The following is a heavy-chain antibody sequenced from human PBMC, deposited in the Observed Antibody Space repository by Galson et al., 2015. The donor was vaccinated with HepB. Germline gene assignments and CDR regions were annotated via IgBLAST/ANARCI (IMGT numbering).Heavy chain of an antibody. D-gene: IGHD2-15*01. V-gene: IGHV5-10-1*01. CDR2: IDPSDSYT. CDR1: GYSFTSYW. Sequence: QSGAEVKKPGESLRISCKGSGYSFTSYWISWVRQMPGKGLEWMGRIDPSDSYTNYSPSFQGHVTISADKSISTAYLQWSSLKASDTTMYYCARPLGYCSGGSCLYYFDYWGQGTLVTVSS. CDR3: ARPLGYCSGGSCLYYFDY. J-gene: IGHJ4*02.